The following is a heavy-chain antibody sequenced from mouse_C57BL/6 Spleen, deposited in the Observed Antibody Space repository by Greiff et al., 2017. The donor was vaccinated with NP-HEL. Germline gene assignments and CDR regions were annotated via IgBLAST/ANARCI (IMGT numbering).Heavy chain of an antibody. V-gene: IGHV1-64*01. CDR1: GYTFTSYW. D-gene: IGHD4-1*01. Sequence: QVQLQQPGAELVKPGASVKLSCKASGYTFTSYWMHWVKQRPGQGLEWIGMIHPNSGSTNYNEKFKSKATLTVDKSSRTAYMQLSSLTSEDSAVYYCARPFGTGTSYCGVWGTGTTVTVSS. CDR2: IHPNSGST. J-gene: IGHJ1*03. CDR3: ARPFGTGTSYCGV.